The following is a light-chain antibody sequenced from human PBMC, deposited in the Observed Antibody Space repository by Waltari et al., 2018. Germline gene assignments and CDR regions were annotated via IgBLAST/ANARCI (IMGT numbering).Light chain of an antibody. CDR3: AAWDDSLNGWV. CDR1: SSNIGSNT. V-gene: IGLV1-44*01. Sequence: QSVLTQPPSASGTPGQRVTISCSGSSSNIGSNTVNWYQQLPGTAPKLLIYRNNQRPSGVPFRFSGSKSGTSASLAISGLQSEDEADDYCAAWDDSLNGWVFGGGTKLTVL. J-gene: IGLJ3*02. CDR2: RNN.